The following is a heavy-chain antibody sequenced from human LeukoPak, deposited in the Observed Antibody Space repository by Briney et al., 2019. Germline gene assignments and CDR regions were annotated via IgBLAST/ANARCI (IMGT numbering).Heavy chain of an antibody. Sequence: GGSLRLSCAASGFIFSSYAMTWVRQAPGRGLEWLSTISGSGTTTYYVDSVKGRFTVSRDNSKNPLYLQMSSLRAGDTAVYYCAKAGRYGSGSYYSDYWGRGTLVTVSP. J-gene: IGHJ4*02. CDR3: AKAGRYGSGSYYSDY. V-gene: IGHV3-23*01. D-gene: IGHD3-10*01. CDR2: ISGSGTTT. CDR1: GFIFSSYA.